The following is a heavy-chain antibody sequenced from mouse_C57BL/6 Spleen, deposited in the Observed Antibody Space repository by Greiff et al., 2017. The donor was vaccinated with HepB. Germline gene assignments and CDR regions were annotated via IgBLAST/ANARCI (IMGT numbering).Heavy chain of an antibody. V-gene: IGHV1-82*01. CDR2: IYPGDGDT. J-gene: IGHJ1*03. Sequence: QVQLQQSGPELVKPEASVKISCKASGYAFSSSWMNWVKQRPGKGLEWIGRIYPGDGDTNYNGKFKGKATLTADKSSSTAYMQLSSLTSEDSAVYFCARSVTGTGYFDVWGTGTTVTVSS. CDR1: GYAFSSSW. CDR3: ARSVTGTGYFDV. D-gene: IGHD4-1*01.